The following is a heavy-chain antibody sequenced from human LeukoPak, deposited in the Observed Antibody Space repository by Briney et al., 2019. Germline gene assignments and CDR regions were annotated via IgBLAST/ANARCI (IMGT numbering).Heavy chain of an antibody. V-gene: IGHV4-34*01. CDR2: INHSGST. D-gene: IGHD3-16*02. J-gene: IGHJ4*02. CDR1: GGSFSGYY. Sequence: SETPSLTCAVYGGSFSGYYWSWIRQPPGKGLEWIGEINHSGSTNYNPSLKSRVTISVDTSKNQFSLKLSSVTAADTAVYYCARANYVWGSYRWIPFDYWGQGTLVTVSS. CDR3: ARANYVWGSYRWIPFDY.